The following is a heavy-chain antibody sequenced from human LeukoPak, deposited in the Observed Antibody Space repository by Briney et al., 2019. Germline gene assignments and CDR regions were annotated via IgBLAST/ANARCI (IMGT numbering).Heavy chain of an antibody. Sequence: ASVKVSCKVSGYTLTELAVHWVRQAPGKGLEWMGHFDPEDGETIYAQNFQGRLTVTEDTSADTAYMELSSLRSEDTAVYYCATDRITMIRGGRAYFYRGTDAWGQGTTVIVSS. CDR1: GYTLTELA. CDR3: ATDRITMIRGGRAYFYRGTDA. J-gene: IGHJ6*02. V-gene: IGHV1-24*01. CDR2: FDPEDGET. D-gene: IGHD3-10*01.